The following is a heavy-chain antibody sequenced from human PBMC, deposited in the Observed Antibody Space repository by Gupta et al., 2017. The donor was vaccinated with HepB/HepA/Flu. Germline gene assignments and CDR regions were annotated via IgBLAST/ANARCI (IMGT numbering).Heavy chain of an antibody. V-gene: IGHV3-30-3*01. CDR1: GFAFSTYL. D-gene: IGHD1-26*01. CDR3: VSEDCSYASTFDY. J-gene: IGHJ4*02. Sequence: QVQLVESGGGVVPPGRSLRLSCAASGFAFSTYLMHWVRQAPGKGLEWVATISDTKYYAFSVEGRFTISRDNSKNKLDLDMNRPRDEDTAVYFCVSEDCSYASTFDYWGQGALVTVST. CDR2: ISDTK.